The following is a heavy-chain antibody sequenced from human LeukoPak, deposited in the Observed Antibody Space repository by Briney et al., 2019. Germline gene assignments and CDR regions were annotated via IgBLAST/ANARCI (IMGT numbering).Heavy chain of an antibody. J-gene: IGHJ5*02. CDR3: ARDFGYHGSGSRGFVFDP. D-gene: IGHD3-10*01. CDR1: GGSISSGSYY. Sequence: KSSQTLSLTCTVSGGSISSGSYYWSWIRQPAGKGLEWIGRIYTSGSTNYNPSLKSRVTISVDTSKNQFSLKLSSVTAADTAVYYCARDFGYHGSGSRGFVFDPWGQGTLVTVSS. CDR2: IYTSGST. V-gene: IGHV4-61*02.